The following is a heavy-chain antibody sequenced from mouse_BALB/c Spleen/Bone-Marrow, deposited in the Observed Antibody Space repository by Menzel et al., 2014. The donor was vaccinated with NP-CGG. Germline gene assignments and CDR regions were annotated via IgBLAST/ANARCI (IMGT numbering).Heavy chain of an antibody. Sequence: EVMLVESGGGLVQPGGSRKLSCAASGFTFSSFGMHWVRQAPEKGLEWVAYISSGSTAIFYADTVKGRFTISRDNPKNTLFLQMTSLRSEDTAMYYCTRGGNWDDFDVWGAXXTVTXSS. D-gene: IGHD4-1*01. CDR2: ISSGSTAI. V-gene: IGHV5-17*02. J-gene: IGHJ1*01. CDR1: GFTFSSFG. CDR3: TRGGNWDDFDV.